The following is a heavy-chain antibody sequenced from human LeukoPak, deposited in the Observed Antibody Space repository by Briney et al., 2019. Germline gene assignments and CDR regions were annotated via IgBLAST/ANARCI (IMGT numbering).Heavy chain of an antibody. Sequence: ASVKVSCKASGYTFTSYYMHWVRQAPGQGLEWMGIINPSGGSTGYAQKFQGRVTMTRDTSTSTVYMELSSLRSEDTAVYYCARAGDSSGYYYYFDYRGQGTLVTVSS. D-gene: IGHD3-22*01. V-gene: IGHV1-46*01. J-gene: IGHJ4*02. CDR1: GYTFTSYY. CDR2: INPSGGST. CDR3: ARAGDSSGYYYYFDY.